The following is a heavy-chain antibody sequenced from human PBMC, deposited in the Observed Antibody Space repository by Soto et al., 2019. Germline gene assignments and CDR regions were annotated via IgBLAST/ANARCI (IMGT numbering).Heavy chain of an antibody. CDR3: ARMSIAAAGMFPAWFDP. CDR1: GGTFSSYA. D-gene: IGHD6-13*01. CDR2: IIPIFGTA. V-gene: IGHV1-69*01. J-gene: IGHJ5*02. Sequence: QVQLVQSGAEVKKPGSSVKVSCKASGGTFSSYAISWVRQAPGQGLEWMGGIIPIFGTANYAQKFQGRVTSTADESTSTAYKELSSLRSEDTAVYYCARMSIAAAGMFPAWFDPWGQGTLVTVSS.